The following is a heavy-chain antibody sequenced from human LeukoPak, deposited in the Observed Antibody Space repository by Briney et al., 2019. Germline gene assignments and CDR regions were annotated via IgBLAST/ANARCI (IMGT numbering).Heavy chain of an antibody. D-gene: IGHD1-7*01. J-gene: IGHJ3*01. CDR1: GFTFSNYA. CDR2: ISSSGDTT. CDR3: VKEAGTTLAGGF. V-gene: IGHV3-23*01. Sequence: GESLRLSCAASGFTFSNYAMSWVRQPPRKGLDWVSVISSSGDTTHYADSVKGRFIISRDNSKYTLYLQMNSLSAEDTALYYCVKEAGTTLAGGFWGQGTMVSVSS.